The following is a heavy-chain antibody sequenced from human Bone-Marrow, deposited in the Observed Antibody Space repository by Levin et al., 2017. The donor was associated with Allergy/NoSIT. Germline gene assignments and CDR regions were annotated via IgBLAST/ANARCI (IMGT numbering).Heavy chain of an antibody. CDR2: VSANGDRT. CDR1: GFTFRTYG. J-gene: IGHJ4*02. V-gene: IGHV3-23*01. CDR3: AKDRLWPTDTFDC. Sequence: GGSLRLSCAASGFTFRTYGMSWVRQAPGKGLEWISAVSANGDRTFYADSVKGRFTISRDNSKDTLYIQMNSLRVEDTAVYYCAKDRLWPTDTFDCWGQGTLVTVSS. D-gene: IGHD4/OR15-4a*01.